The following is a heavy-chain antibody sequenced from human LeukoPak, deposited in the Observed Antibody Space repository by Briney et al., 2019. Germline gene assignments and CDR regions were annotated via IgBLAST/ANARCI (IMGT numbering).Heavy chain of an antibody. CDR3: AAEKGSYVGAFDI. Sequence: SVKVSCKASGFTFTSSAMQWVRQARGQRLEWIGWIVVGSGNTNYAQKFQERVTITRDMSTSTAYMELSSLRSEDTAVYYCAAEKGSYVGAFDIWGQGTMVTVSS. CDR1: GFTFTSSA. CDR2: IVVGSGNT. J-gene: IGHJ3*02. V-gene: IGHV1-58*02. D-gene: IGHD3-16*01.